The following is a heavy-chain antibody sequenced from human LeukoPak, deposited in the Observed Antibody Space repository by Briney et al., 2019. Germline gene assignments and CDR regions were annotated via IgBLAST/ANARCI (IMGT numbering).Heavy chain of an antibody. CDR3: ARTHYDSSAYYSPATH. Sequence: GASVKDSCKNPGYTFSAYNKHWGRQAPGQGLEWMGWINVHTGVAHYAQQFHGRVTMTRDTSISTAYMELSRLRYDDTAVFYCARTHYDSSAYYSPATHSGLGTLVTVSS. J-gene: IGHJ4*02. V-gene: IGHV1-2*02. CDR2: INVHTGVA. CDR1: GYTFSAYN. D-gene: IGHD3-22*01.